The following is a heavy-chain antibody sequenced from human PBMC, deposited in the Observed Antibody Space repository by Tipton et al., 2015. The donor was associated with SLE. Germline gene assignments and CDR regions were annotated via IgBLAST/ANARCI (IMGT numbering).Heavy chain of an antibody. D-gene: IGHD2-2*01. CDR3: ATDRLVGAVMIY. Sequence: TLSLTCAVYGGSFRGYYWTWIRQPPGKGLEWMGEINHSGNSNYNPSLKSRIIMSVDTSKNQFSLNLTSVTAADTAVYYCATDRLVGAVMIYWGQGTLVTVSP. CDR2: INHSGNS. V-gene: IGHV4-34*10. CDR1: GGSFRGYY. J-gene: IGHJ4*02.